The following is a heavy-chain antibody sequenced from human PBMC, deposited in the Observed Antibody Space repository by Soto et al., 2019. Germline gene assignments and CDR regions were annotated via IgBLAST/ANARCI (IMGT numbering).Heavy chain of an antibody. D-gene: IGHD3-3*01. J-gene: IGHJ6*02. CDR2: IIPIFGTA. CDR3: ARVSGIFGVVIGYYYYYGMDV. Sequence: GPPVKVSCKASGGAFSSYAISWVRQAPGQGLEWMGGIIPIFGTANYAQKFQGRVTITADESTSTAYMELSSLRSEDTAVYYCARVSGIFGVVIGYYYYYGMDVWGQGTTVTVSS. CDR1: GGAFSSYA. V-gene: IGHV1-69*13.